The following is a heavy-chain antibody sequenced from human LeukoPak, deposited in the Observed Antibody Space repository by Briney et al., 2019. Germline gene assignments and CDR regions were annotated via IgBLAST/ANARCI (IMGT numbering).Heavy chain of an antibody. V-gene: IGHV3-30*18. D-gene: IGHD6-19*01. CDR2: ISYDGSNK. J-gene: IGHJ4*02. Sequence: GGSLRLSCAASGFTFSSCGIHWVRQAPGKGLEWVAVISYDGSNKYYADSVKGRFTISRDNSKNTLYLQMTSLRAEDTALYYCAKGSSGWYGGYFDYWGQGTLVTVSS. CDR1: GFTFSSCG. CDR3: AKGSSGWYGGYFDY.